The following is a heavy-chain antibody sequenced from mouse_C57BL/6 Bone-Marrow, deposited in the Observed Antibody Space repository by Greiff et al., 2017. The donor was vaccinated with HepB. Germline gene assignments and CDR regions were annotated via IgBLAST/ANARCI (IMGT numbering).Heavy chain of an antibody. CDR2: ISDGGSYT. CDR3: ARRRYWYFDV. CDR1: GFTFSSYA. Sequence: EVKLVESGGGLVKPGGSLKLSCAASGFTFSSYAMSWVRQTPEKRLEWVATISDGGSYTYYPDNVKGRFTIARDNAKNNLYLQMSHLKSEDTAMYYCARRRYWYFDVWGTGTTVTVSS. V-gene: IGHV5-4*03. J-gene: IGHJ1*03.